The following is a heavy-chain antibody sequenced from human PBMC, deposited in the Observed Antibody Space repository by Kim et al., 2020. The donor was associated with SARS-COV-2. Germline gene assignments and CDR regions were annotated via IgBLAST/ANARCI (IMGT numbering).Heavy chain of an antibody. V-gene: IGHV3-7*05. Sequence: GGSLRLSCAACGFSFNDYWMTWIRQAPGKGLEGVAGIKHDGNEKLYADSVKGRFTISRDNAKTSVYLQMNSLRVEDMAVYYCTRALSGSGRGFDPWGQG. CDR3: TRALSGSGRGFDP. D-gene: IGHD3-10*01. CDR2: IKHDGNEK. J-gene: IGHJ5*02. CDR1: GFSFNDYW.